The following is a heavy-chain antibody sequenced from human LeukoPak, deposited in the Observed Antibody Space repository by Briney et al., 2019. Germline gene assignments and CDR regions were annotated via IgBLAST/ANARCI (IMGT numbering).Heavy chain of an antibody. V-gene: IGHV4-34*01. CDR1: VGSLSGSY. D-gene: IGHD6-13*01. CDR3: ARGLRPPAYRSPGRLNP. Sequence: SETLSLTCALYVGSLSGSYWRSLRQPPGKGLEWIGEINRSGSTNYNPSLKSRVTMSADTSKNQFSLKLSPVTAADTAVYYCARGLRPPAYRSPGRLNPWGQGALVTVSS. J-gene: IGHJ5*02. CDR2: INRSGST.